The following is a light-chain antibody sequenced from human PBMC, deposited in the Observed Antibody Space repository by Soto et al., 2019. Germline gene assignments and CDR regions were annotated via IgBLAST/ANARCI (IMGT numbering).Light chain of an antibody. Sequence: QSVLTQPPSVSGAPGQRVTISCTGSCSNIGAGYDVHWYQQLPGTAPKLLIYGNSNRPSGVPDRFSGSKSGTSASLAITGLQAEDEADYYCQSYDSSLSVVVFGGGTKLTVL. CDR2: GNS. J-gene: IGLJ2*01. CDR1: CSNIGAGYD. V-gene: IGLV1-40*01. CDR3: QSYDSSLSVVV.